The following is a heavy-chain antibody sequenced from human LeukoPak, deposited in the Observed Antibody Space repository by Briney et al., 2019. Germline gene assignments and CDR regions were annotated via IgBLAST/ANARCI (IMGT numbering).Heavy chain of an antibody. Sequence: GGSLRLSCAASGFTFSSYGMHWVRQAPGKGLEWVANIKQDGSEKYYVDSVKGRFTISRDNAKNSLYLQMNSLRAEDTAVYYCARQKWELPELDYWGQGALVTVSS. J-gene: IGHJ4*02. CDR2: IKQDGSEK. CDR1: GFTFSSYG. V-gene: IGHV3-7*01. D-gene: IGHD1-26*01. CDR3: ARQKWELPELDY.